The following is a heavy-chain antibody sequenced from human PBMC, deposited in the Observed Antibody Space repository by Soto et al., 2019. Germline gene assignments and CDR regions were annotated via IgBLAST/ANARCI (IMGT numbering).Heavy chain of an antibody. D-gene: IGHD1-26*01. CDR3: TTLPIYSGSYYYYYGMDV. J-gene: IGHJ6*02. CDR1: GFTFSNAW. CDR2: IKSKTDGGTT. V-gene: IGHV3-15*01. Sequence: GGSLRLSCAASGFTFSNAWMSWVRQAPGKGLEWVGRIKSKTDGGTTDYAAPVKGRFTISRDDSKNTLYLQMNSLKTEDTAVYYCTTLPIYSGSYYYYYGMDVWGQGTTVTVS.